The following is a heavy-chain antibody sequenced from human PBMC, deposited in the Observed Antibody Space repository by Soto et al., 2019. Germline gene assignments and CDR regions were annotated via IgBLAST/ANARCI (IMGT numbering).Heavy chain of an antibody. D-gene: IGHD6-19*01. V-gene: IGHV6-1*01. CDR2: TYYRSKWYN. Sequence: PTQTLSLTGAISGDSVSSNSAAWNWIRPSPSRGLEWLGRTYYRSKWYNDYAVSVKSRITINPDTSKNQFSLQLNSVTPEDTAVYYCAREPRASSGWYPSDYWGQGTLVTVSS. CDR1: GDSVSSNSAA. J-gene: IGHJ4*02. CDR3: AREPRASSGWYPSDY.